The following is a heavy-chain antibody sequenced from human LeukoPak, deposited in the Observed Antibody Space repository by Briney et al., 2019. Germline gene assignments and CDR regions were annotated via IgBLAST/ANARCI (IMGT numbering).Heavy chain of an antibody. D-gene: IGHD6-19*01. CDR1: GGSISGYY. J-gene: IGHJ4*02. Sequence: SETLSLTCTVSGGSISGYYWSWIRQPPGKGLEWIGFIHDSGNTYYNASLKSRVTISVDTSKNQLSLKLSSVTAADTAVYYCACHSGWSGPSEWGQGTLVTVS. V-gene: IGHV4-59*12. CDR3: ACHSGWSGPSE. CDR2: IHDSGNT.